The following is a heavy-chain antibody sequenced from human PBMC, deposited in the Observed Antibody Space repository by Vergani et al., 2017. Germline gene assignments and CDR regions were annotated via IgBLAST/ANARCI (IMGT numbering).Heavy chain of an antibody. CDR2: INPSGGST. D-gene: IGHD6-25*01. CDR3: ARWLTSANYVDY. V-gene: IGHV1-46*01. CDR1: GGTFSSYA. Sequence: QVQLVQSGAEVKKPGSSVKVSCKASGGTFSSYAISWVRQAPGQGLEWMGIINPSGGSTSYAQKFQGRVTMTRDTSTSTVYMELSSLRAEDTAVYYCARWLTSANYVDYWGQGTLVTVSS. J-gene: IGHJ4*02.